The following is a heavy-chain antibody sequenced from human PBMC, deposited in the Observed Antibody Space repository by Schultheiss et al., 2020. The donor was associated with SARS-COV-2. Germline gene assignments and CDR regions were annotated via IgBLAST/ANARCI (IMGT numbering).Heavy chain of an antibody. CDR2: ISGSGGST. D-gene: IGHD3-22*01. CDR3: ARVLVVVIYTGWFDL. CDR1: GFTFSSYA. J-gene: IGHJ2*01. V-gene: IGHV3-23*01. Sequence: GGSLRLSCAASGFTFSSYAMSWVRQAPGKGLEWVSAISGSGGSTYYADSVKGRFTISRHNSKNTLYLQMNSLRAEDTAVYYCARVLVVVIYTGWFDLWGRGTLVTVSS.